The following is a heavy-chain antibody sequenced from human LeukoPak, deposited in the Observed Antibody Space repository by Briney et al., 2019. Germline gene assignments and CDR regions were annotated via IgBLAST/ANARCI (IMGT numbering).Heavy chain of an antibody. CDR2: IDGDGSTR. D-gene: IGHD2-15*01. Sequence: GGSLRLSCAASGFTFSSYWIHWVRQAPGKGLVWVSRIDGDGSTRTYADSVKGRFTISRDNAKNTLYLQMNSLRAEDTAVYYCARVRMDLQAFDIWGQGTMVTVSS. CDR3: ARVRMDLQAFDI. CDR1: GFTFSSYW. V-gene: IGHV3-74*01. J-gene: IGHJ3*02.